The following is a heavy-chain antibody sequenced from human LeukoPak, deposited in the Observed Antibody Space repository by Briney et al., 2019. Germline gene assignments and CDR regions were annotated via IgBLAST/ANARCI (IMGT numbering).Heavy chain of an antibody. CDR2: IYTSGST. D-gene: IGHD3-9*01. J-gene: IGHJ4*02. V-gene: IGHV4-61*02. Sequence: SQTLSLTCTVSGGSISSGSYYWSWIRQPAGKGLEWIGRIYTSGSTNYNPSLKSRVTISVDTSKNQFSLKLSSVTAADTAVYYCARRGHYDILTGSYYFDYWGQGTLVTVSS. CDR1: GGSISSGSYY. CDR3: ARRGHYDILTGSYYFDY.